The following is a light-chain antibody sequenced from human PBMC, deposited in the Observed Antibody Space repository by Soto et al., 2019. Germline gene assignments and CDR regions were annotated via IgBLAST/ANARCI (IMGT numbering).Light chain of an antibody. Sequence: DIQMTQSPSSLSASVGDRVTITCRASESIARHLNWYQQKPGKAPKLLIYAASSLQNGVPSRFRGGGSGTDFTLTISNLQPEDFATYYCQQTYSKISFTFGQGTRLEIK. CDR1: ESIARH. V-gene: IGKV1-39*01. J-gene: IGKJ5*01. CDR3: QQTYSKISFT. CDR2: AAS.